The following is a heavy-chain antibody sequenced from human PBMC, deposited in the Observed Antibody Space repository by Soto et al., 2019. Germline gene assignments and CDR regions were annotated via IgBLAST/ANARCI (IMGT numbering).Heavy chain of an antibody. CDR3: VTVNLVGAAYYFDY. CDR2: VYYSGTT. V-gene: IGHV4-30-4*01. J-gene: IGHJ4*02. Sequence: SETLSLTCTVSGGSIRNGDYYWGWIRQPPGKGLEWIGYVYYSGTTYSHPSLNSRVSISVDTSENQFSLRLTSVTAAGTAVYYCVTVNLVGAAYYFDYWGPGTLVTVSS. D-gene: IGHD1-26*01. CDR1: GGSIRNGDYY.